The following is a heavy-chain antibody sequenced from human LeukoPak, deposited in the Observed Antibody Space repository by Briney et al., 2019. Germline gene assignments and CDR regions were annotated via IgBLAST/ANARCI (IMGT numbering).Heavy chain of an antibody. V-gene: IGHV3-30*02. CDR2: IRYDGSNK. Sequence: GGSLRLSCAASGFTFSSYGMHWVRQAPGKGLEWVAFIRYDGSNKYYADSVKGRFTISRDNSKNTLYLQMNSLRAEDTAVYFCARDPDYAGDSWASFDFWGQGTLVTVSS. CDR3: ARDPDYAGDSWASFDF. CDR1: GFTFSSYG. D-gene: IGHD4-23*01. J-gene: IGHJ4*02.